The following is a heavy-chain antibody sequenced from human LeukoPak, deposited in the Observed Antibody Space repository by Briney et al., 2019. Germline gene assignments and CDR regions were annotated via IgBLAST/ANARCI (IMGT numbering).Heavy chain of an antibody. Sequence: PGGPLSLSCVASGFPFSGNYMSWVRQAPGKGLEWVSVIYSGGSTYYADSVKGRFTISRDNSKNTLYLQMNSLRAEDTAVYYCAEGGAFDIWGQGTMVTVSS. CDR3: AEGGAFDI. V-gene: IGHV3-53*01. CDR2: IYSGGST. CDR1: GFPFSGNY. D-gene: IGHD2-15*01. J-gene: IGHJ3*02.